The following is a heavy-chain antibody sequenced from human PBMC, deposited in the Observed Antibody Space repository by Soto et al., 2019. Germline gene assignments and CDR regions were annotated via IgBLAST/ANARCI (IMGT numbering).Heavy chain of an antibody. D-gene: IGHD2-21*02. CDR2: ISGNGGTT. CDR1: GFTFNSYV. CDR3: AKNGCGGDCYSSVAGNWFDP. Sequence: PGGSLSLACAASGFTFNSYVMSWVRQAPGKGLEWISIISGNGGTTYYADSVKGRFTISRDNSKNTLYLQMNSLRADDTAVYYCAKNGCGGDCYSSVAGNWFDPWGQGTLVTVSS. J-gene: IGHJ5*02. V-gene: IGHV3-23*01.